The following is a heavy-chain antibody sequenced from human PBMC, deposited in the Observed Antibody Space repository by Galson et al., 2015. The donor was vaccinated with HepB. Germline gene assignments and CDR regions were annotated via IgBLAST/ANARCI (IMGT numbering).Heavy chain of an antibody. J-gene: IGHJ6*03. Sequence: SVKVSCKASGYTFTSYGISWVRQAPGQGLEWMGWISAYNGNTDYAQKLQGRVTMTTDTSTSTAYMELRSLRSDDTAVYYCARDEPPPDGDYDYYYYMDVWGKGTTVTVSS. CDR2: ISAYNGNT. V-gene: IGHV1-18*01. CDR1: GYTFTSYG. CDR3: ARDEPPPDGDYDYYYYMDV. D-gene: IGHD4-17*01.